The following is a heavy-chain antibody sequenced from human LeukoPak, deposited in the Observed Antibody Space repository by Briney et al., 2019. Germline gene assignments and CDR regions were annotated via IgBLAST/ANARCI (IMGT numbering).Heavy chain of an antibody. CDR1: GFTFSSYA. J-gene: IGHJ4*02. CDR2: SSGSGGST. Sequence: GGSLRLSCAASGFTFSSYAMSGLPQAPGKGLEWVSASSGSGGSTYYADSVKGRFTISRDNSKNTLYLQMNSLRAEGTAVYYCAKAPGAVAAMGGQGTLVTVSS. D-gene: IGHD6-19*01. V-gene: IGHV3-23*01. CDR3: AKAPGAVAAM.